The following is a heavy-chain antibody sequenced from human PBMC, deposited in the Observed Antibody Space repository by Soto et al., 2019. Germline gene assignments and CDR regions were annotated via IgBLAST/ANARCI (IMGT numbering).Heavy chain of an antibody. CDR2: IYYSGTTT. Sequence: SETLSLTCAVSGGPISSSSYYWGWIRQPPGKGLEWIGSIYYSGTTTNYNPSLKSRVTLSVDTSKNQFSLKLSSVTAADTAVYYCARLGGSYAVPHFDYWGQGTLVTVSS. V-gene: IGHV4-39*07. D-gene: IGHD1-26*01. J-gene: IGHJ4*02. CDR1: GGPISSSSYY. CDR3: ARLGGSYAVPHFDY.